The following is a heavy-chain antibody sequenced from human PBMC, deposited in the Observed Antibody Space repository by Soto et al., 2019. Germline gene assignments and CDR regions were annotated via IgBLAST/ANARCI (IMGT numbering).Heavy chain of an antibody. J-gene: IGHJ5*02. CDR1: GGSFSGYY. D-gene: IGHD3-10*01. CDR3: ASAPMRFGESQPNL. CDR2: INHSGST. Sequence: QVQLQQWGAGLLKPSETLSLTCAVYGGSFSGYYWSWIRQPPGKGLEWIGEINHSGSTNYNPSLKSRVTISVDTSKNQFSLKLSSVTAADTAVYYCASAPMRFGESQPNLWGQGTLVTVSS. V-gene: IGHV4-34*01.